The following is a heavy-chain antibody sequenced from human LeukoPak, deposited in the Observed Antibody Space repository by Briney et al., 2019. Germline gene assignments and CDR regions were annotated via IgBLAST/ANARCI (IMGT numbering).Heavy chain of an antibody. V-gene: IGHV3-21*01. J-gene: IGHJ4*02. CDR1: GFTFSSYS. CDR3: ARARGYNWNGPSDY. D-gene: IGHD1-1*01. Sequence: GGSLRLSCAASGFTFSSYSMNWVRQAPGKGLEWVSSISSSSSYIYYADSVKGRFTISRDNAKNSLYLQMNSLRAEDTAVYYCARARGYNWNGPSDYWGQGTLVTVSS. CDR2: ISSSSSYI.